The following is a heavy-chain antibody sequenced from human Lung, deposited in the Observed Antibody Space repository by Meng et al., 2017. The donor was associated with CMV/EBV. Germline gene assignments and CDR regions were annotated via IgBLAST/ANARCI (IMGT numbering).Heavy chain of an antibody. CDR2: INPNSGGT. J-gene: IGHJ3*02. Sequence: SVXVSXXASGYTFTGYYIHWVRQAPGQGLEWMGWINPNSGGTNYAQKFQGRVTMTRDTSISTTFMELSRLRSDDTAVYYCARDEVIKDDAFDIWGQGPMVTVSS. CDR3: ARDEVIKDDAFDI. CDR1: GYTFTGYY. V-gene: IGHV1-2*02. D-gene: IGHD3-10*01.